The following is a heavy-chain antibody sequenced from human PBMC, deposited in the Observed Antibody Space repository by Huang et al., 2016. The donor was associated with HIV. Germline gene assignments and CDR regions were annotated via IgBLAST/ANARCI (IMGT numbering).Heavy chain of an antibody. V-gene: IGHV3-74*01. CDR2: INSDGSST. CDR3: ARDPRIQSWLNFFDY. Sequence: GGGLVQPGGSLRLSCAASGFSISSYWIHWVRQAPGKGLVWVSRINSDGSSTSYADSVKGRFTISRDNAKNTLYLQMNSLRAEDTAVYYCARDPRIQSWLNFFDYWGQGTLVSVSS. CDR1: GFSISSYW. D-gene: IGHD3-22*01. J-gene: IGHJ4*02.